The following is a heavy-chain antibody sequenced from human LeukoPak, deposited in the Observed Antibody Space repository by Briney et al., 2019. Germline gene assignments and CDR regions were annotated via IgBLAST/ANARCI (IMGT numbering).Heavy chain of an antibody. D-gene: IGHD6-13*01. V-gene: IGHV1-2*02. CDR2: INPDSGGT. CDR1: GYTFTGYY. Sequence: GASVKVSCKASGYTFTGYYMHWVRQAPGQGLEWMGWINPDSGGTNYAQKLQGRVTMTRDTSISTAYMELSRLRSDDTAVYYCARFRRQQLVPSPNNYGMDVWGQGTTVTVSS. J-gene: IGHJ6*02. CDR3: ARFRRQQLVPSPNNYGMDV.